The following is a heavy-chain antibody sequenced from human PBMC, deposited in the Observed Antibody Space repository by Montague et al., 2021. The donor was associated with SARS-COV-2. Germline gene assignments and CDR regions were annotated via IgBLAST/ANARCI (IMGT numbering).Heavy chain of an antibody. CDR3: ARLSSELGGYLWFDP. J-gene: IGHJ5*02. CDR2: ISHSGGT. Sequence: SETLSLTCAVSGGSISSGTWWTWVRQPPGKGLEWIGEISHSGGTYYHPSLKSRVTISVDTSKNQFSLILNSVTAADTAVYYCARLSSELGGYLWFDPWGQGTLVSVSS. V-gene: IGHV4-4*02. CDR1: GGSISSGTW. D-gene: IGHD1-26*01.